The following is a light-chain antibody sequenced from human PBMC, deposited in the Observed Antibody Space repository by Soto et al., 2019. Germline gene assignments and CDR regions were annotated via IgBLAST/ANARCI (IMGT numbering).Light chain of an antibody. J-gene: IGLJ2*01. V-gene: IGLV4-69*01. CDR3: QTGGPGVV. CDR1: SGHSSYA. CDR2: VDSDGSH. Sequence: QLVLTQSPSASASLGASVKLTCTLSSGHSSYAIAWHQQQPEKGPRYLMKVDSDGSHSKGDGIPDRFSGSSSGAERYLTISSLQSEDEADYYCQTGGPGVVFGGGTKLTVL.